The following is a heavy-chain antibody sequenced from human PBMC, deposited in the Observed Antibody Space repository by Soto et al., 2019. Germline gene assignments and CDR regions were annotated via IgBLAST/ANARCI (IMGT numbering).Heavy chain of an antibody. Sequence: PGGSLRLSCAASGFTFSSYSINWVRQAPGKGLEWVSSISSSSSYIYYADSVKGRFTISRDNAKNSLYLQMNSLRAEDTAVYYCASSMVVVPYFDYFGQGTLVALSS. D-gene: IGHD2-2*01. CDR1: GFTFSSYS. J-gene: IGHJ4*02. V-gene: IGHV3-21*01. CDR3: ASSMVVVPYFDY. CDR2: ISSSSSYI.